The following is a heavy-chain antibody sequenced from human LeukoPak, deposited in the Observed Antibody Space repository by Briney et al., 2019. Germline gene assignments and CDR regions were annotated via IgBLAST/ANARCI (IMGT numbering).Heavy chain of an antibody. CDR1: GFTFSNYA. CDR3: AKAIHSSSSGVVDY. V-gene: IGHV3-30*02. J-gene: IGHJ4*02. Sequence: AGGSLRLSCAASGFTFSNYAMHWVRQAPGKGLEWVTFIRYDGSNKYYAESVKGRFTISRDNSKNTLYLQMSSLRAEDTAVYYCAKAIHSSSSGVVDYWGQGTLFSVSS. D-gene: IGHD6-6*01. CDR2: IRYDGSNK.